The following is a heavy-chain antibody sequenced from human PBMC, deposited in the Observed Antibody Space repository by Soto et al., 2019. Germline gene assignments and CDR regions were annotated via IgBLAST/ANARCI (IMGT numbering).Heavy chain of an antibody. Sequence: GGSPRLSRAASGFTFSSYSMKWVRQAPGKGLGWVSYISSSSSTIYYADSVKGRFTISRENAKNSLYLQMNSLRAEDTAVYYCAPGIGYCSSTSCYEYNWFDPWGQGTLVTVSS. V-gene: IGHV3-48*01. CDR1: GFTFSSYS. D-gene: IGHD2-2*01. CDR3: APGIGYCSSTSCYEYNWFDP. J-gene: IGHJ5*02. CDR2: ISSSSSTI.